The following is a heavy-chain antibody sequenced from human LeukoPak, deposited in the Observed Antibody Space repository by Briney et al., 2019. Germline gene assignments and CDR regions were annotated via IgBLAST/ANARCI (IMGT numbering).Heavy chain of an antibody. Sequence: GESLRLSCAASGFTFSSYEMNWVRQAPGKGLEWVSYISSSGSTIYYADSVKGRFTISRDNAKNSLYLQMNSLRAEDTAVYYCARDSSGWYELYYFDYWGQGTLVTVSS. V-gene: IGHV3-48*03. J-gene: IGHJ4*02. D-gene: IGHD6-19*01. CDR2: ISSSGSTI. CDR3: ARDSSGWYELYYFDY. CDR1: GFTFSSYE.